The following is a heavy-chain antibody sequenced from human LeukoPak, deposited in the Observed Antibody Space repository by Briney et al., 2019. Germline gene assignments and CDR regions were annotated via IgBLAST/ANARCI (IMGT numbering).Heavy chain of an antibody. CDR2: IIPIFGTA. J-gene: IGHJ4*02. Sequence: SVKVSCKASGGTFSSCAISWVRQAPGQGLEWMGGIIPIFGTANYAQKFQGRVTITTDESTSTAYMELSSLRSEDTAVYYCARAYYYDSSGYSNFDYWGRGTLVTVSS. D-gene: IGHD3-22*01. CDR1: GGTFSSCA. V-gene: IGHV1-69*05. CDR3: ARAYYYDSSGYSNFDY.